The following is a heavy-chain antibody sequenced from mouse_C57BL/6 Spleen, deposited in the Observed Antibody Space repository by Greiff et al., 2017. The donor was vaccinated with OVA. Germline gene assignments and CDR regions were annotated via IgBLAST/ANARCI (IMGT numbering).Heavy chain of an antibody. J-gene: IGHJ4*01. V-gene: IGHV1-85*01. CDR2: IYPRDGST. D-gene: IGHD4-1*01. CDR3: ARSGELTGEAMDY. CDR1: GYTFTSYD. Sequence: VQLQQSGPELVKPGASVKLSCKASGYTFTSYDINWVKQRPGQGLEWIGWIYPRDGSTKYNEKFKGKATLTVDTSSSTAYMELHSLTSEDSAVYFCARSGELTGEAMDYWGQGTSVTVSS.